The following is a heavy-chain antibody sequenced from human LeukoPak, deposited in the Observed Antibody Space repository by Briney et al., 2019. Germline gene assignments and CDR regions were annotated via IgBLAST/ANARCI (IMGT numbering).Heavy chain of an antibody. CDR2: IYPGDSDT. CDR1: GYSFTSYW. D-gene: IGHD2-2*01. V-gene: IGHV5-51*01. J-gene: IGHJ4*02. CDR3: ARGNAIDIVVVPAAMGFVEFDY. Sequence: GESLKISCKGSGYSFTSYWIGWVRQMPGKGLEWVGIIYPGDSDTRYSPSFQGQVTISADKSISTAYLQWSSLKASDTAMYYCARGNAIDIVVVPAAMGFVEFDYWGQGTLVTVSS.